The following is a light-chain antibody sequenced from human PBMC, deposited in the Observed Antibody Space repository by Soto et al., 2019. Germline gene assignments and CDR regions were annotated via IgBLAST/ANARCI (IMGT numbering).Light chain of an antibody. CDR2: DVS. CDR1: SSDVGGYNY. J-gene: IGLJ1*01. Sequence: QSALPQPASVSGSPGQSITISCTGTSSDVGGYNYVSWYQQHPGKAPKLMIYDVSNRPSGVSNRFSGSKSGNTASLTISGLQAEDEADYYCSSYTSSSPYVFGTGTKVPVL. CDR3: SSYTSSSPYV. V-gene: IGLV2-14*01.